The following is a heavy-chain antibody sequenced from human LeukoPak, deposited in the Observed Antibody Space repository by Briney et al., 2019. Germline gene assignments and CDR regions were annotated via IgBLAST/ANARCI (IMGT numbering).Heavy chain of an antibody. CDR1: GFTFGDYA. CDR3: TREIPGYSSSWYGAFDI. V-gene: IGHV3-49*04. Sequence: GGSLRLSCTASGFTFGDYAMSWVRQAPGKGLEWVGFIRSKAYGGATEYAASVKGRFTISRDDSKSIAYLQMNSLKTEDTAVYYCTREIPGYSSSWYGAFDIWGQGTMVTVSS. D-gene: IGHD6-13*01. J-gene: IGHJ3*02. CDR2: IRSKAYGGAT.